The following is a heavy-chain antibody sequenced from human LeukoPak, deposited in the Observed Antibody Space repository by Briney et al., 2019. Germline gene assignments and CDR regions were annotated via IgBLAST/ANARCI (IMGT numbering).Heavy chain of an antibody. CDR2: MNPNSGNT. CDR3: ARADLLTGDDY. CDR1: GYTFTGYY. V-gene: IGHV1-8*03. Sequence: ASVKVSCKASGYTFTGYYMHWVRQAPGQGLEWMGWMNPNSGNTGYAQKFQGRVTITRNTSISTAYMELSSLRSEDTAVYYCARADLLTGDDYWGQGTLVTVSS. D-gene: IGHD7-27*01. J-gene: IGHJ4*02.